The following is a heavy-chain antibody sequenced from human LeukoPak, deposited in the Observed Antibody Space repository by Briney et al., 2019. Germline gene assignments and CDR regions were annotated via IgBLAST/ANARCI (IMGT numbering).Heavy chain of an antibody. V-gene: IGHV3-30*02. J-gene: IGHJ6*03. CDR1: GFTFSSYW. CDR3: AKDPYGSGSYYNPKYYYYYYYMDV. D-gene: IGHD3-10*01. CDR2: IRYDGSNK. Sequence: GGSLRLSCAASGFTFSSYWMHWVRQAPGKGLEWVAFIRYDGSNKYYADSVKGRFTISRDNSKNTLYLQMNSLRAEDTAVYYCAKDPYGSGSYYNPKYYYYYYYMDVWGKGTTVTISS.